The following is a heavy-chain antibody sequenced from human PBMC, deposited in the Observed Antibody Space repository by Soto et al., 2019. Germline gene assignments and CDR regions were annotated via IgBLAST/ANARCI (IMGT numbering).Heavy chain of an antibody. CDR2: IKEDGTEK. V-gene: IGHV3-7*05. D-gene: IGHD3-10*01. J-gene: IGHJ4*02. CDR1: GFTFTTYW. CDR3: ARAGSENEY. Sequence: EVQLVESGGGLVQPGGSLRLSCAVSGFTFTTYWMTWVRQAPGKGLEWVANIKEDGTEKNYLDSVGGRFSISRDNAKNSLFLQMKSLRAEDSAIYYCARAGSENEYWGQGTLVTVSS.